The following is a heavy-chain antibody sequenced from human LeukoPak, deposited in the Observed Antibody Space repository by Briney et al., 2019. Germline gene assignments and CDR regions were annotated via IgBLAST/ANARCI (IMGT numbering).Heavy chain of an antibody. CDR2: IIPIFGTA. J-gene: IGHJ3*02. CDR1: RGTFSSYA. V-gene: IGHV1-69*05. CDR3: ARERSGWPQFLQTERRAFDI. Sequence: SVKVSCKASRGTFSSYAISWVRQDPGQWLEWMGRIIPIFGTANYAQKFQGRVTITTDESTSTAYMELSSLRSEDTAVYYCARERSGWPQFLQTERRAFDIWGQGTMVTVSS. D-gene: IGHD5-24*01.